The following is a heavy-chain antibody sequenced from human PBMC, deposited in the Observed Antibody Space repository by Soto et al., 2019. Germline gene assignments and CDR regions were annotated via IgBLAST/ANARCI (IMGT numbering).Heavy chain of an antibody. V-gene: IGHV1-18*01. CDR2: INTYNGMT. CDR1: GYTFINYH. CDR3: EKSPRGEMATD. J-gene: IGHJ4*02. Sequence: QVQLVQSGGEVKKPGASVTVSCKASGYTFINYHITWVRQAPGQGIEWMAWINTYNGMTDYAQRFQGRVTMTRDISTSTAYMELRNLGSDDTAVYFCEKSPRGEMATDWGQGTLVTVSS. D-gene: IGHD5-12*01.